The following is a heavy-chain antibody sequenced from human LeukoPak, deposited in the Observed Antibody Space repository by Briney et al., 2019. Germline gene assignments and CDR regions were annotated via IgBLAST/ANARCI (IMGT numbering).Heavy chain of an antibody. Sequence: SETLSLTCTVSGASISVHYWSWIRQPAGKGPEWIGRSYTIGSPNYNPSLKSRATISLERSKNQFALKMTSVTAADPAGYYCARDVPRYRRGWLLEYRREDTLVSVSS. CDR3: ARDVPRYRRGWLLEY. J-gene: IGHJ4*02. D-gene: IGHD6-19*01. CDR1: GASISVHY. V-gene: IGHV4-4*07. CDR2: SYTIGSP.